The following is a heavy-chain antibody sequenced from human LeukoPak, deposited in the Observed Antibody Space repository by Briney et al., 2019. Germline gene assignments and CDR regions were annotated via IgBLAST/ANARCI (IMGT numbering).Heavy chain of an antibody. CDR1: GFTFSGYA. J-gene: IGHJ6*02. CDR2: ISYDGSNK. Sequence: GGSLRLSCAASGFTFSGYAMHWVRQAPGKGLEWVAVISYDGSNKYYADSVKGRFTISRDNSKNTLYLQMNSLRAEDTAVYYCASVDTALFGMDVWGQGTTVTVSS. CDR3: ASVDTALFGMDV. D-gene: IGHD5-18*01. V-gene: IGHV3-30-3*01.